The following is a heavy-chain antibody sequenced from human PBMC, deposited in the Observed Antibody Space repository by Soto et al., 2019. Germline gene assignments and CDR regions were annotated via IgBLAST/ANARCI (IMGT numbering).Heavy chain of an antibody. CDR3: ARESYYDPFRGNSHYYGMDV. V-gene: IGHV4-31*03. Sequence: TLSLTCTVSGGSISSGGYYWSWIRQHPGKGLEWIGYIYYSGSTYYNPSLKSRVTISVDTSKNQFSLKLSSVTAADTAVYYCARESYYDPFRGNSHYYGMDVWGQGTTVTVSS. J-gene: IGHJ6*02. D-gene: IGHD3-3*01. CDR1: GGSISSGGYY. CDR2: IYYSGST.